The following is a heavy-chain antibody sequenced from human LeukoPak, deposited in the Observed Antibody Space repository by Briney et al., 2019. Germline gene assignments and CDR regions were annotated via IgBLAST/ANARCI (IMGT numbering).Heavy chain of an antibody. CDR3: ASSGTTVSPEYYFDY. Sequence: GGSLRLSCAASGFTLSGYSMNWVRQAPGKGLEWVSSISSGSSYIYYADSVKGRFTISRDSAKNSLYLQMNSLRAEDTAVYYCASSGTTVSPEYYFDYWGQGTLVTVSS. V-gene: IGHV3-21*01. J-gene: IGHJ4*02. D-gene: IGHD1-7*01. CDR1: GFTLSGYS. CDR2: ISSGSSYI.